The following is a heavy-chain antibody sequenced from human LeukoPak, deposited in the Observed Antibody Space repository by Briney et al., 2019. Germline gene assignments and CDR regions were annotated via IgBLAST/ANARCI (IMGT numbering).Heavy chain of an antibody. Sequence: ASVKVSCKAFGYTFTSNYMHWVRQAPGQGPEWMGVISPSGGSTTYAQKFQGRVTLTRDMSTSTDYLELSSLRSDDTAVYYCAKIAVAGFAGNWFDPWGQGTLVTVSS. D-gene: IGHD6-19*01. CDR1: GYTFTSNY. J-gene: IGHJ5*02. CDR3: AKIAVAGFAGNWFDP. V-gene: IGHV1-46*01. CDR2: ISPSGGST.